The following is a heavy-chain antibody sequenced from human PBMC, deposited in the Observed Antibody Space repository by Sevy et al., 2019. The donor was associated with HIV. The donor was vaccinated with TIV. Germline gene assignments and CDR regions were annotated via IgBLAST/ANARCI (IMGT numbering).Heavy chain of an antibody. J-gene: IGHJ5*02. Sequence: VGSLRLSCVASGFNLSPYDMHWLRQAPGKGLEWVAVIGADGTKKDYVDSVKGRFIISRDNSKNTMYLQMNTMRGEDTAVYYCAKEGYYYDSRTKDWFDPWGQGTLVTVSS. CDR1: GFNLSPYD. D-gene: IGHD3-22*01. CDR3: AKEGYYYDSRTKDWFDP. V-gene: IGHV3-33*03. CDR2: IGADGTKK.